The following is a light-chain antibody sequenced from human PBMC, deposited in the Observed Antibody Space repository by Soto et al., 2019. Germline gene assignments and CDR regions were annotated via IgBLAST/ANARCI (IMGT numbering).Light chain of an antibody. CDR2: ECT. CDR3: CSYAGSRTYV. V-gene: IGLV2-23*01. J-gene: IGLJ1*01. CDR1: SSEVGSYDL. Sequence: QSGLAQPASVSGPPGQSIVIPCNGSSSEVGSYDLVSRYLQYPGKAPKVIIFECTNRPSGLSDRVSGSKSGNTASPTISGLQTEDEADYYCCSYAGSRTYVFGPGTKVT.